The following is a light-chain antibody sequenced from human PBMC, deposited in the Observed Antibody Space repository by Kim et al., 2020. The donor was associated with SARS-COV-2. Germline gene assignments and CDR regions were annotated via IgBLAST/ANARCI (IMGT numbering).Light chain of an antibody. V-gene: IGKV3-20*01. CDR1: QSIASNH. Sequence: EIVLTQSPGTLSLSPGERATLSCRARQSIASNHLAWYQQKLGQAPRLLIYSASSRATGIPDRFSGSGSGTDYTLTISRLEPEDFAVYYCQEFGTSPYTFGQGTKLEI. CDR2: SAS. CDR3: QEFGTSPYT. J-gene: IGKJ2*01.